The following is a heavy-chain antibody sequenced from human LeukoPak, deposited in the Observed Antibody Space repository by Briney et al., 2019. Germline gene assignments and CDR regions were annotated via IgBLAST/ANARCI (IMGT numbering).Heavy chain of an antibody. CDR2: ISSSSSYI. J-gene: IGHJ4*02. V-gene: IGHV3-21*01. CDR1: GFTFSSYS. CDR3: ARDSAAAGLFDY. Sequence: PGGSLRLSCAASGFTFSSYSMNWVRQAPGKGLEWVSSISSSSSYIYYADSVKGRFTISRDNSKNTLYLQMGSLRAEDMAVYYCARDSAAAGLFDYWGQGTLVTVSS. D-gene: IGHD6-13*01.